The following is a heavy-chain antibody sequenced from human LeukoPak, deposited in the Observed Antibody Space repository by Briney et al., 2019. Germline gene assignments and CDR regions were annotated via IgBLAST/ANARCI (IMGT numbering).Heavy chain of an antibody. V-gene: IGHV1-69*06. Sequence: ASVKVSCKASGGTFSSYAISWVRQAPGQGLEWMGGIIPIFGTANYAQKFQGRVTITADKSTSTAYMELSSLRSEDTAVYYCARGGLFCSGGSCYGSIDYWGQGTLVTVSS. CDR2: IIPIFGTA. CDR3: ARGGLFCSGGSCYGSIDY. CDR1: GGTFSSYA. J-gene: IGHJ4*02. D-gene: IGHD2-15*01.